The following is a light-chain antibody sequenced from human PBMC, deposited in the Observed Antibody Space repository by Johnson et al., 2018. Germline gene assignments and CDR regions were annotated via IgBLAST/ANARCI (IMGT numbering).Light chain of an antibody. V-gene: IGLV1-51*02. CDR1: SSNIGNNY. J-gene: IGLJ1*01. CDR2: ENN. CDR3: GPWDSRLSAGNV. Sequence: QSVLTQPPSVSAAPGQKVTISCSGSSSNIGNNYVSWYQQLPGTAPKLLIYENNKRPSGIPDRFSGSKSGTSATLGITGLQTGDDADYYCGPWDSRLSAGNVFGTGTKVTVL.